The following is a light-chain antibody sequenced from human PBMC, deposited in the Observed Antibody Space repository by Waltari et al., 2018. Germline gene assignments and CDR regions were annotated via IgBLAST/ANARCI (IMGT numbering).Light chain of an antibody. Sequence: DIVMTQSPDSLTVSLGERATINCKSSQTILYSSSNKNYLAWYQQKPRQPPKLLIYWASTRESGVPDRFSGTRSGTDFTLTISRLQAEDVAVYYCQQYFKTPLTFGGGTKVEIK. V-gene: IGKV4-1*01. J-gene: IGKJ4*01. CDR3: QQYFKTPLT. CDR1: QTILYSSSNKNY. CDR2: WAS.